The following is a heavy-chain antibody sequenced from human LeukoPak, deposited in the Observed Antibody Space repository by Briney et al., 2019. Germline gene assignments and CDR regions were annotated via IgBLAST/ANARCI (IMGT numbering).Heavy chain of an antibody. CDR1: GGTFSSYA. CDR3: ASNGYNYYYFDY. J-gene: IGHJ4*02. V-gene: IGHV1-69*05. D-gene: IGHD5-24*01. Sequence: ASVKVSCKASGGTFSSYAISWVRQAPGQGLEWMGGIIPIFGTANYAQKFQGRVTITTDESTSTAYMELSSLRSEDTAVYYCASNGYNYYYFDYWGQGTLVTVSP. CDR2: IIPIFGTA.